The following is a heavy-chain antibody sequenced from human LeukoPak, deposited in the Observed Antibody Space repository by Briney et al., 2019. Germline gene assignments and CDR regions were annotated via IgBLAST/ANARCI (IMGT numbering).Heavy chain of an antibody. CDR3: ARLRSSSFVYAFDI. CDR2: IIPIFGTA. J-gene: IGHJ3*02. CDR1: GGTFSSYA. Sequence: GASVKVSCKASGGTFSSYAISWVRQAPGQGLEWMGGIIPIFGTANYAQKFQGRVTITADKSTSTPYLELSSLRSEDTAVYYCARLRSSSFVYAFDIWGQGTMVTVSS. D-gene: IGHD6-13*01. V-gene: IGHV1-69*06.